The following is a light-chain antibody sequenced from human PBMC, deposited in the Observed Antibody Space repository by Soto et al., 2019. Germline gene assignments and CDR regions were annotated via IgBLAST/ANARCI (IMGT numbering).Light chain of an antibody. J-gene: IGKJ1*01. Sequence: EIVLTQSPGTLSLSPGKRATLSCRASQSISSSYLAWYQQRPGQAPRLLIYGASSRATGIPDRFSGSGSGTEFTLTISRLDPEVFAVYYCQQYGSSSWTFGQGTKVEIK. V-gene: IGKV3-20*01. CDR1: QSISSSY. CDR3: QQYGSSSWT. CDR2: GAS.